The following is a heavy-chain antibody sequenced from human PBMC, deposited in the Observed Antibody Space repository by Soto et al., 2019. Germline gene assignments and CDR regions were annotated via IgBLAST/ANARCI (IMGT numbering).Heavy chain of an antibody. V-gene: IGHV2-5*02. J-gene: IGHJ6*02. Sequence: QITLTESGPTLVKPTQTLTLTCTFSGISLTNSGVGVSWIRQPPGKALEWLAVIYWDDAKHFSPSQKSRLTITKDTSKNQVVLTMTNMDSVDTAIYFCAQMDFDLYGMDVWGQGTTVIVSS. D-gene: IGHD3-9*01. CDR2: IYWDDAK. CDR3: AQMDFDLYGMDV. CDR1: GISLTNSGVG.